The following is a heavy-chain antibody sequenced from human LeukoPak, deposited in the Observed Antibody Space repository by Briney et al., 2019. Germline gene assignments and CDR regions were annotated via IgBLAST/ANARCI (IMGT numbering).Heavy chain of an antibody. J-gene: IGHJ4*02. Sequence: GGSLRLSCAASGFTFSSYAMSWVRQAPGKGLEWVSAISGSGGSTYYADSVKGRFTISRDNSKNTPYLQMNSLRAEDTAVYYCAKVDYYDSSGYYWGQGTLVTVSS. V-gene: IGHV3-23*01. CDR2: ISGSGGST. CDR1: GFTFSSYA. D-gene: IGHD3-22*01. CDR3: AKVDYYDSSGYY.